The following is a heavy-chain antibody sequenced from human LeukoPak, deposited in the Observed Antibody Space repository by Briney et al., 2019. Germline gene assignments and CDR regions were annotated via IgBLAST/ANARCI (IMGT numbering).Heavy chain of an antibody. Sequence: PSETLSLACAVSGSSFYDPYWAWLRQAPGRGLEWIGTVFQGGRTFYNPSLESRVTISQDMSNTRFFLNLTSMTAADAALYFCARVINVPKFIDSWGQGALVTVSS. V-gene: IGHV4-38-2*01. CDR1: GSSFYDPY. CDR2: VFQGGRT. J-gene: IGHJ4*02. CDR3: ARVINVPKFIDS. D-gene: IGHD3-10*02.